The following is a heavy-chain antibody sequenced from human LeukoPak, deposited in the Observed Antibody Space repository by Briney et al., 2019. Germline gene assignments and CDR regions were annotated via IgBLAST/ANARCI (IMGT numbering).Heavy chain of an antibody. V-gene: IGHV3-53*01. CDR2: IYSGGST. CDR1: GFTFSSYA. Sequence: GSLRLSCAASGFTFSSYAMSWVRQAPGKGLEWVSVIYSGGSTYYADSVKGRFTISRDNSKNTLYLQMNSLRAEDTAVYYCARGRYDFWSGYPDAFDIWGQGTMVTVSS. D-gene: IGHD3-3*01. CDR3: ARGRYDFWSGYPDAFDI. J-gene: IGHJ3*02.